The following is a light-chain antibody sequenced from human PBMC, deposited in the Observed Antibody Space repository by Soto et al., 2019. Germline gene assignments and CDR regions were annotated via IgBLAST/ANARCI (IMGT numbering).Light chain of an antibody. CDR1: QSVGSK. J-gene: IGKJ1*01. CDR3: QQYNNWPRT. V-gene: IGKV3-15*01. CDR2: GAS. Sequence: EIVMTQSPATLSVSPGERATLSCRASQSVGSKLAWYQQKPGQAPRLLMYGASTRATGIPARFSGSGSGTEFTLTISSLQSEDFAIYSCQQYNNWPRTFGQGTKVDIK.